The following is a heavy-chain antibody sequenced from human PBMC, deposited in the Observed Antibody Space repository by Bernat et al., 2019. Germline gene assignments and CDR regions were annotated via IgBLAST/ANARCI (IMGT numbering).Heavy chain of an antibody. CDR1: GFTFSSYA. V-gene: IGHV3-30-3*02. J-gene: IGHJ3*02. D-gene: IGHD1/OR15-1a*01. CDR3: AEARTDTVPAFDI. CDR2: ISYDGSNK. Sequence: QVQLVESGGGVVQPGRSLRLSCAASGFTFSSYAMHWVRQAPGKGLEWVAVISYDGSNKYYADSVKGRFTISRDNSKNTLYLQMNSLRAEDTAVYYCAEARTDTVPAFDIWGQGTMVTVSS.